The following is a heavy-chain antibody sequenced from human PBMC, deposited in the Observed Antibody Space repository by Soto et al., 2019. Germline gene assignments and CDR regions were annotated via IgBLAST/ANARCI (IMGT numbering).Heavy chain of an antibody. V-gene: IGHV3-7*01. D-gene: IGHD6-19*01. CDR3: ARAPGHSVHSSGWQIDY. J-gene: IGHJ4*02. CDR1: GLTFTDYW. CDR2: IKQDESEK. Sequence: GGSLRLSCVTYGLTFTDYWMSWVRQAPGKGLEWVANIKQDESEKNYLDSVKGRFTISRDNSKNTLHLQVNSLRTEDTALYYCARAPGHSVHSSGWQIDYWGQGTLVTV.